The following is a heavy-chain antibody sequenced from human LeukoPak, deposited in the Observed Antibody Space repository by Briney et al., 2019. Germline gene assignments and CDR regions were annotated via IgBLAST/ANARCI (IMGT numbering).Heavy chain of an antibody. CDR3: ARSTVATIRGGYSSGPYYYYMDV. CDR2: MDYSGNP. V-gene: IGHV4-39*01. Sequence: SETLSLTCSVSSGSIISGSHYWGWIRQSPGKGLEWIGSMDYSGNPYYNPSLKSRVIISVDTSENQFSLKLRSVTAADTAVYYCARSTVATIRGGYSSGPYYYYMDVWGKGTTVTVSS. CDR1: SGSIISGSHY. D-gene: IGHD5-12*01. J-gene: IGHJ6*03.